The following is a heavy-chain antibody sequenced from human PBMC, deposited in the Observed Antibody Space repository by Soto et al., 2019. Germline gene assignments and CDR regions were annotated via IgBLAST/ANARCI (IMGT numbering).Heavy chain of an antibody. CDR3: ARGLGSSWFFL. D-gene: IGHD6-13*01. CDR2: ITDTSNVI. CDR1: GFSFSSHN. Sequence: EVQLVESGGGLVPPGGSLRLSCAASGFSFSSHNMNWVRQAPGKGLEWVSFITDTSNVIRYAESVKGRFTISRDNARNSLYLQMNSLTAEDTAVYYCARGLGSSWFFLWGQGTLVTVSS. V-gene: IGHV3-48*01. J-gene: IGHJ5*02.